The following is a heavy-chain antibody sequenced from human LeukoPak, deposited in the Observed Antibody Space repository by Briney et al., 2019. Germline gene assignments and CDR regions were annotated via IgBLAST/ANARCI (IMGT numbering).Heavy chain of an antibody. CDR1: GFTFDDYA. CDR2: ISWNSGSI. V-gene: IGHV3-9*01. D-gene: IGHD2-2*01. CDR3: AKAPRGYQLLFLFENWFDP. J-gene: IGHJ5*02. Sequence: GGSLRLSCAASGFTFDDYAMHWVRQAPGKGLEWVSGISWNSGSIGYADSVKGRFTISRDNSKNTLYLQMNSLRAEDTAVYYCAKAPRGYQLLFLFENWFDPWGQGTLVTVSS.